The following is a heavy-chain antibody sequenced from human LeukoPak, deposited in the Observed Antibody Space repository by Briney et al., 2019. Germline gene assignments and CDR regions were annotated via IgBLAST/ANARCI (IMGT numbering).Heavy chain of an antibody. Sequence: SETLSLTCTVSGGSISSGSYYWSWIRQPAGKGLEWIGRIYTSGSTNYNPSLKSRVTISVDTSKNQFSLKLSSVTAADTAVYYCARDPPSSGSYSYWGQGTLVTVSS. J-gene: IGHJ1*01. CDR1: GGSISSGSYY. CDR2: IYTSGST. D-gene: IGHD3-10*01. CDR3: ARDPPSSGSYSY. V-gene: IGHV4-61*02.